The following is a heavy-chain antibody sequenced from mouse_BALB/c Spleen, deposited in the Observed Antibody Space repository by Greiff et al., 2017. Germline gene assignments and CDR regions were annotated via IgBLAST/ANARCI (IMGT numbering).Heavy chain of an antibody. D-gene: IGHD2-10*02. CDR2: IDPANGNT. V-gene: IGHV14-3*02. CDR1: GFNIKDTY. J-gene: IGHJ3*01. Sequence: EVKLMESGAELVKPGASVKLSCTASGFNIKDTYMHWVKQRPEQGLEWIGRIDPANGNTKYDPKFQGKATITADTSSNTAYLQLSSLTSEDTAVYYCARKYGNQAWFAYWGQGTLVTVSA. CDR3: ARKYGNQAWFAY.